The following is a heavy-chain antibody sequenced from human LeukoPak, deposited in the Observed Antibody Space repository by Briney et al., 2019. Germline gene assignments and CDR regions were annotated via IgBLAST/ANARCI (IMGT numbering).Heavy chain of an antibody. CDR2: INYGGST. V-gene: IGHV4-34*01. CDR3: AREGGLEKYQGIEVPGKQDIWGSYYYYYGMDL. Sequence: SETLSLTCGVYGGSFSNYYWSWIRQSPGKGLEWVGQINYGGSTNYNPSLKSRVTISVDTSKNEFSLNLNSVTAADTAVYYCAREGGLEKYQGIEVPGKQDIWGSYYYYYGMDLWGQGTTVIVSS. D-gene: IGHD6-19*01. J-gene: IGHJ6*02. CDR1: GGSFSNYY.